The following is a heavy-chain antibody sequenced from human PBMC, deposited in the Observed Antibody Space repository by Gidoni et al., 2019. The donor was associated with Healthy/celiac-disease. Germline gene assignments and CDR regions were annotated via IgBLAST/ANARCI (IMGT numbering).Heavy chain of an antibody. J-gene: IGHJ4*02. CDR3: AKAKAGTL. D-gene: IGHD1-1*01. Sequence: EVQLLESGGGLVQPGGSLRLSCAASGFTFSSYAMSWVRQAPGKGLEWGSAISGSGGSTYDADSGEGRFTISRDKSKNTRYLQMNSQRAEKTAVYYCAKAKAGTLWGQGTLVTVSS. V-gene: IGHV3-23*01. CDR1: GFTFSSYA. CDR2: ISGSGGST.